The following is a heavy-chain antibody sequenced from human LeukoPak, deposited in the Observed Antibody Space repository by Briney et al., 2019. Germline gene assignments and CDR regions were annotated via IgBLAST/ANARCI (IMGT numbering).Heavy chain of an antibody. J-gene: IGHJ4*02. D-gene: IGHD3-3*01. CDR3: ALDTIFGVVITGYN. CDR2: IIPIFGTA. V-gene: IGHV1-69*05. CDR1: GGTFSSYA. Sequence: SVKVSCKASGGTFSSYAISWVRQAPGQGLEWMGRIIPIFGTANYAQKFQGRVTITTDESTSTAYMELSSLRSEDTAVYYCALDTIFGVVITGYNWGQGTLVTVSS.